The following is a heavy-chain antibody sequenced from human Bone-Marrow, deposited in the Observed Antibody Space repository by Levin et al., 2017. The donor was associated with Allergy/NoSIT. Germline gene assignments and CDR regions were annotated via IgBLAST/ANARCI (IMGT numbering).Heavy chain of an antibody. CDR1: GFTFSSYA. D-gene: IGHD3-22*01. J-gene: IGHJ3*02. CDR3: AKDLGFLITMIVVSAFDI. CDR2: ISGSGGST. Sequence: PGGSLRLSCAASGFTFSSYAMSWVRQAPGKGLEWVSAISGSGGSTYYADSVKGRFTISRDNSKNTLYLQMNSLRAEDTAVYYCAKDLGFLITMIVVSAFDIWGQGTMVTVSS. V-gene: IGHV3-23*01.